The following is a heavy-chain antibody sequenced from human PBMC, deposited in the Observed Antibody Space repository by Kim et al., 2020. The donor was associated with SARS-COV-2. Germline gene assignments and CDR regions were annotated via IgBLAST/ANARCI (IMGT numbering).Heavy chain of an antibody. CDR1: GGSFSGYY. CDR2: INHSGST. Sequence: SETLSLTCAVYGGSFSGYYWSWIRQPPGKGLEWIGEINHSGSTNYNPSLKSRVTISVDTSKNQFSLKLSSVTAADTAVYYCARGPPTLMGATTGLDYWGQGTLVTVSS. V-gene: IGHV4-34*01. J-gene: IGHJ4*02. CDR3: ARGPPTLMGATTGLDY. D-gene: IGHD1-26*01.